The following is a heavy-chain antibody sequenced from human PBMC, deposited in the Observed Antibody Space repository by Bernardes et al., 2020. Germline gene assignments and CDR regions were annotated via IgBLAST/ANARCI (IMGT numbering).Heavy chain of an antibody. CDR1: EFTFSRVC. J-gene: IGHJ4*02. V-gene: IGHV3-74*01. CDR3: ARDVAGREDF. D-gene: IGHD6-13*01. Sequence: GGSLRPSCAASEFTFSRVCMHRVRQVPGKGLVCVSRINEHGTITNYADSVKGRFTISRDNAKNTLFLQMSSLRAEDTGTYYCARDVAGREDFWGQGTLVTVSS. CDR2: INEHGTIT.